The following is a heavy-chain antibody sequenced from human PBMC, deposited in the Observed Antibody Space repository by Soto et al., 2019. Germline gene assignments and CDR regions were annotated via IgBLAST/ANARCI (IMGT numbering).Heavy chain of an antibody. Sequence: PGGSLRLSXAASGFTVSSNYMSWVRQAPGKGLEWVSVIYSGGSTYYADSVKGRFTISRDNSKNTLYLQMNSLRAEDTAVYYCAREGGGYNFLGITWGQGTRVTVSS. D-gene: IGHD5-12*01. J-gene: IGHJ5*02. V-gene: IGHV3-53*01. CDR2: IYSGGST. CDR1: GFTVSSNY. CDR3: AREGGGYNFLGIT.